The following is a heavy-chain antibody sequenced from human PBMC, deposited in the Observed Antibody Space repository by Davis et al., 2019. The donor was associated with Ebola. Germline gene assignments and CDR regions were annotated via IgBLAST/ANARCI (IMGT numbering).Heavy chain of an antibody. J-gene: IGHJ6*04. D-gene: IGHD3-3*01. CDR1: GFTFSSYG. CDR3: AKSGLSFGVVKYHYGMDV. V-gene: IGHV3-30*19. CDR2: ISYEGRNK. Sequence: GESLKISCAASGFTFSSYGMHWVRQAPGKGLEWVAGISYEGRNKYYADSVKGRFTISRDNSKNTLYLQMNSLRAEDTAVYYCAKSGLSFGVVKYHYGMDVWGKGTTVTVSS.